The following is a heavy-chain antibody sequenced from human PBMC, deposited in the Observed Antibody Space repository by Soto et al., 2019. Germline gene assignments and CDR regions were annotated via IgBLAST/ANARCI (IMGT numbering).Heavy chain of an antibody. Sequence: ASVKVSCKASGYTFTSYDINWVRQATGQGLEGMGWMNPNSGKTGYAQKFQGRVTMTRKTSISTAYMELSSLRSEDTAVYYCARGQRVVRGVIITGWFDPWGQGTLVTVSS. CDR3: ARGQRVVRGVIITGWFDP. CDR2: MNPNSGKT. CDR1: GYTFTSYD. J-gene: IGHJ5*02. V-gene: IGHV1-8*01. D-gene: IGHD3-10*01.